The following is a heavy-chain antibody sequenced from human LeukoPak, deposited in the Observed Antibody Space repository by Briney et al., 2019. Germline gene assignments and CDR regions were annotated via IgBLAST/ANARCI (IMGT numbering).Heavy chain of an antibody. CDR2: INHEGDS. D-gene: IGHD1-7*01. CDR3: ARGRNFVSDFYFDV. CDR1: GVSLRGYY. J-gene: IGHJ6*03. V-gene: IGHV4-34*01. Sequence: PSETLSLTCAVYGVSLRGYYWSWIRQSPEKGLEWIGEINHEGDSIYNPSLKSRLTLSVDMSKNQFSLNLRSVTAADTAVYYWARGRNFVSDFYFDVWGKGTTVIVSS.